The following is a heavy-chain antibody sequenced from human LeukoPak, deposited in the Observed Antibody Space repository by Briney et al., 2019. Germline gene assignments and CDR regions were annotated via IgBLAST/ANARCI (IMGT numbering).Heavy chain of an antibody. CDR2: IYYSGRT. J-gene: IGHJ6*02. CDR1: GGSISSGGYY. V-gene: IGHV4-31*03. CDR3: ARNIVVMTADSYYYYGMDV. Sequence: SETLSLTCSVSGGSISSGGYYWSWIRQHPGKGLEWIGYIYYSGRTNYNPSLKSRVTMSIDTSKDQFSLKLSSVTAADTAVYYCARNIVVMTADSYYYYGMDVWGPGTTVTVSS. D-gene: IGHD2-21*02.